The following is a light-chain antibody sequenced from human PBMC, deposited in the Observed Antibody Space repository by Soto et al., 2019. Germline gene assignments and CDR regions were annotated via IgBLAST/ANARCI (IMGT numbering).Light chain of an antibody. J-gene: IGKJ1*01. CDR3: EQYYAVPPP. CDR2: WSS. V-gene: IGKV4-1*01. CDR1: QSVLYSSDNKNY. Sequence: DIVMTQSPDSLAVSLGERATSNCKCSQSVLYSSDNKNYLAWYQQKPGQPPKLLIAWSSTREPRIPDRFRRPGSGPHFNLTLTGLQAGKLAVYYCEQYYAVPPPVAQGT.